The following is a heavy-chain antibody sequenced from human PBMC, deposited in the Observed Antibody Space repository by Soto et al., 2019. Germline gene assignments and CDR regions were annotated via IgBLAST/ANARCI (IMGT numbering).Heavy chain of an antibody. D-gene: IGHD2-2*01. V-gene: IGHV3-33*01. CDR3: AREEYCSSTSCYLFDY. Sequence: GGSQRLSCAASGFTFSSYGMHWVRQAPGKGLEWVAVIWYDGSNKYYADSVKGRFTISRDNSKNTLYLQMNSLRAEDTAVYYCAREEYCSSTSCYLFDYWGQGTLVTVSS. CDR1: GFTFSSYG. CDR2: IWYDGSNK. J-gene: IGHJ4*02.